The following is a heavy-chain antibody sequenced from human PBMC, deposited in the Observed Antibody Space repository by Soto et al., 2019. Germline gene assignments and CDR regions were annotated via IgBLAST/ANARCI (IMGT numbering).Heavy chain of an antibody. J-gene: IGHJ5*01. V-gene: IGHV1-69*13. CDR2: IIPIFGTS. CDR1: GGTLISIA. D-gene: IGHD3-10*01. CDR3: ATDTSMFRGRIADTPWFDS. Sequence: SAEVSFRASGGTLISIAFPWVRQARGQGLEWMGRIIPIFGTSNYAQQFQGRVTITADESTGTVYMDLGSLRSEDTAMYYCATDTSMFRGRIADTPWFDSWGQGTLVAVSS.